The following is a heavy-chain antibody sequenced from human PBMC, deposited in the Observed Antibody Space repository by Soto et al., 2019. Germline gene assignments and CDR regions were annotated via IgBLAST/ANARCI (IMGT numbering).Heavy chain of an antibody. CDR3: AGGSGWISDS. CDR1: GFTFSPYW. CDR2: IKDDGGDE. J-gene: IGHJ4*02. Sequence: EVQLVESGGGLVQPGGSLRLSCAASGFTFSPYWMSWVRQAPGKGLEWVAIIKDDGGDEHYLEAVRGRFTISRDNAKKSLYLAMNSLRVEYTAMYYCAGGSGWISDSWGQGTLVTVSS. V-gene: IGHV3-7*05. D-gene: IGHD6-19*01.